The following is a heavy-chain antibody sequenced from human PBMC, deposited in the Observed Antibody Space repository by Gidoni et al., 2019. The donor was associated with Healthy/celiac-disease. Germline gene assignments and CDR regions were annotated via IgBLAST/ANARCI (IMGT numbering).Heavy chain of an antibody. V-gene: IGHV3-33*01. CDR2: IWYDGSNK. J-gene: IGHJ4*02. CDR3: ARSRRGVDTAIDY. D-gene: IGHD5-18*01. CDR1: GFTFSSYG. Sequence: QVQLVESGGGVVQPGRSLRLSCAASGFTFSSYGMHWVRQAPGKGLEWVAVIWYDGSNKYYADSVKGRFTISRDNSKNTLYLQMNSLRAEDTAVYYCARSRRGVDTAIDYWGQGTLVTVSS.